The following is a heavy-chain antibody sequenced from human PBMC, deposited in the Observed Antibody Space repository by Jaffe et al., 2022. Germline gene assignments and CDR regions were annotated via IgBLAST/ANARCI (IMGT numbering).Heavy chain of an antibody. CDR1: GGSISSYY. CDR2: IYYSGST. V-gene: IGHV4-59*01. CDR3: ARSNLVWYYDSSGYVFDY. Sequence: QVQLQESGPGLVKPSETLSLTCTVSGGSISSYYWSWIRQPPGKGLEWIGYIYYSGSTNYNPSLKSRVTISVDTSKNQFSLKLSSVTAADTAVYYCARSNLVWYYDSSGYVFDYWGQGTLVTVSS. D-gene: IGHD3-22*01. J-gene: IGHJ4*02.